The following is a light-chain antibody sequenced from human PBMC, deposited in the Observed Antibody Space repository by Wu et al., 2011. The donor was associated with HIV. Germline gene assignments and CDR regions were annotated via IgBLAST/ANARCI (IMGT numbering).Light chain of an antibody. CDR1: QSISDY. CDR3: QQYGSSSYT. CDR2: DGS. V-gene: IGKV3-11*01. Sequence: EIVLTQSPATMSLSPGERATLSCRASQSISDYLAWYQQKPGQAPRLLIYDGSNRPTGIPARFSGSGSGTDFTLTISSLEPEDSAVYYCQQYGSSSYTFGQGTKLEIK. J-gene: IGKJ2*01.